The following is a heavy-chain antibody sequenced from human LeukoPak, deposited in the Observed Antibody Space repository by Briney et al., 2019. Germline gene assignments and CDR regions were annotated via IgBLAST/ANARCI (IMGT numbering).Heavy chain of an antibody. J-gene: IGHJ4*02. CDR1: GYTFTGYY. CDR2: INPNSGGT. V-gene: IGHV1-2*02. D-gene: IGHD4-17*01. CDR3: ARPTTGSNFDY. Sequence: ASVKVPCKASGYTFTGYYMHWVRQAPGQGLEWMGWINPNSGGTNYAQKLQGRVTMTRDTSISTAYLELSRLRSDDTAVYYCARPTTGSNFDYWGQGTLVTVSS.